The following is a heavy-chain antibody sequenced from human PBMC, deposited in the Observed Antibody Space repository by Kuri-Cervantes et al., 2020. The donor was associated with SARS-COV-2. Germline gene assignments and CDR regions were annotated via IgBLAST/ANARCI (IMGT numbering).Heavy chain of an antibody. J-gene: IGHJ4*02. CDR1: GFTFSSSW. V-gene: IGHV3-7*03. CDR3: ARSRGYYDSSGQARHLIYF. Sequence: GESLKIPCPASGFTFSSSWMTWVRQAPGKGLEWVANIKQDGSEKYYLDSVQGRLTISRDNAKNSLFLQMNSLRAEDTAVYYCARSRGYYDSSGQARHLIYFWGQGTQVTVSS. CDR2: IKQDGSEK. D-gene: IGHD3-22*01.